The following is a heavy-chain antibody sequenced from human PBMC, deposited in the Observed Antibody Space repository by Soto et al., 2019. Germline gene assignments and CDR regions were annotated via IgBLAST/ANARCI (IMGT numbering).Heavy chain of an antibody. CDR1: GGTFSSYT. CDR3: ARDMVDYDVWSGYYTSSWFDP. J-gene: IGHJ5*02. CDR2: IIPILGIA. Sequence: QVQLVQSGAEVKKPGSSVKVSCKASGGTFSSYTISWVRQAPGQGLEWMGRIIPILGIANYAQKFQGRVTITADKSTSTAYMELSSLRSEDKAVYYCARDMVDYDVWSGYYTSSWFDPWGQGTLVTVSS. V-gene: IGHV1-69*08. D-gene: IGHD3-3*01.